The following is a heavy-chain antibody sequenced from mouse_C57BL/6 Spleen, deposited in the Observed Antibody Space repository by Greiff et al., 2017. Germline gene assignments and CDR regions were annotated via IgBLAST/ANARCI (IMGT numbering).Heavy chain of an antibody. D-gene: IGHD2-4*01. CDR3: ARGDYDYAPFDY. CDR2: IYPSDSET. V-gene: IGHV1-61*01. J-gene: IGHJ2*01. Sequence: VQLQQPGAELVRPGSSVKLSCKASGYTFTSYWMDWVKQRPGQGLEWIGNIYPSDSETHYNQKFKDKATLTVDKSSSTAYMQLSSLTSEDSAVYYCARGDYDYAPFDYWGQGTTLTVSS. CDR1: GYTFTSYW.